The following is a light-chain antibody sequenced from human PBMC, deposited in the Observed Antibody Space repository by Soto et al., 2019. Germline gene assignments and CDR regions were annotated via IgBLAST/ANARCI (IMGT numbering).Light chain of an antibody. J-gene: IGKJ1*01. CDR2: GAS. CDR3: QQYGSSLSWT. CDR1: QSLASNF. Sequence: EIVLTQSPGTLSLSPGERATLSCRASQSLASNFLAWYQQKPGQPPRLLIYGASSRATGIPGRFSGSGSGRDFTLTISRLEPEDFAVYYCQQYGSSLSWTFFQGTKVEIK. V-gene: IGKV3-20*01.